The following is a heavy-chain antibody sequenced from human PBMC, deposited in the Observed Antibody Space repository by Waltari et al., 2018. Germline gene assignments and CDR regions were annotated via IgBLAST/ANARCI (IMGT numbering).Heavy chain of an antibody. V-gene: IGHV3-53*01. CDR3: GNIGAFDI. CDR1: GFTVSHNY. CDR2: IYSGGGT. D-gene: IGHD5-12*01. Sequence: EVQLVESGGGLIQPGGSVRSSCAASGFTVSHNYITWVRQAPGKGLEWVSVIYSGGGTYYADSVRGRFTISRDKVKNTVYLQMNSLRAEDTAVYYCGNIGAFDIWGQGTMVTVSS. J-gene: IGHJ3*02.